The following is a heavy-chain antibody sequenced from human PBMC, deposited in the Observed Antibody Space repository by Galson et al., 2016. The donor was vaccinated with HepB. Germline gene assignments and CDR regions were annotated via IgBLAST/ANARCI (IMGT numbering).Heavy chain of an antibody. CDR3: ARQRGTLYGLDV. J-gene: IGHJ6*02. CDR2: IYHSGAT. Sequence: ETLSLTCAVSGDSIISSNWWTWVRQPPGQGLEWIGAIYHSGATNYNPSLESRATISRDKSKNQFSLKLTSVTAADTAMYYCARQRGTLYGLDVWGQGTTVTVSS. D-gene: IGHD1-1*01. V-gene: IGHV4-4*02. CDR1: GDSIISSNW.